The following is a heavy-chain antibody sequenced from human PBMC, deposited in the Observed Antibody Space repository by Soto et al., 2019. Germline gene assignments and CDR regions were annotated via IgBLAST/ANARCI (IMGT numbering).Heavy chain of an antibody. Sequence: EVQLVESGGGLVQPGGSLRLSCEASGFTFDAYAMHWVRQAPGKGLEWVSGVNWNSGSRDYGDSVKGRFTISRDTAQSSLYLKMNSLRPDDTAFYYCAKGGTAMIKNWFDPWAQGTLVTVYS. CDR2: VNWNSGSR. CDR3: AKGGTAMIKNWFDP. V-gene: IGHV3-9*01. J-gene: IGHJ5*02. D-gene: IGHD5-18*01. CDR1: GFTFDAYA.